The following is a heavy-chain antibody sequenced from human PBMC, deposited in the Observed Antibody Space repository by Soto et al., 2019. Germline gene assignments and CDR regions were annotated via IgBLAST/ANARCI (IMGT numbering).Heavy chain of an antibody. CDR2: IYYTGST. Sequence: PSETMSLTCTVSGGSISSDDNYWSWIRQHPGKGLEWIGYIYYTGSTFYNPSLKSRLSISIDTSKNQFSLKLSSVTAADTAMYYCARLGGFYFDYWVQGTLVTVS. V-gene: IGHV4-31*03. D-gene: IGHD1-26*01. J-gene: IGHJ4*02. CDR3: ARLGGFYFDY. CDR1: GGSISSDDNY.